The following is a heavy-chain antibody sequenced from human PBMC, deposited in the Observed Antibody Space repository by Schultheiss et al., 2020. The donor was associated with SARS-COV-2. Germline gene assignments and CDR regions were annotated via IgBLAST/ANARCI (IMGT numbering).Heavy chain of an antibody. V-gene: IGHV1-2*02. CDR2: INPNSGGT. CDR3: ARDLDYTYYYYGMDV. J-gene: IGHJ6*02. D-gene: IGHD4-11*01. Sequence: ASVKVSCKASGYTFTGYYMHWVRQAPGQGLEWMGWINPNSGGTNYAQKFQGRVTITADESTSTAYMELSSLRSEDTAVYYCARDLDYTYYYYGMDVWGQGTTVTVSS. CDR1: GYTFTGYY.